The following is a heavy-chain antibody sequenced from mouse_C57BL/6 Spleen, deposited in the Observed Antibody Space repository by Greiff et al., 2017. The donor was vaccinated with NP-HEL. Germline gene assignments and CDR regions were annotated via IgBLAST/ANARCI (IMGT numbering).Heavy chain of an antibody. CDR2: ISYDGSN. J-gene: IGHJ4*01. CDR1: GYSITSGYY. CDR3: ARDRYAMDY. Sequence: EVKLMESGPGLVKPSQSLSLTCSVTGYSITSGYYWNWIRQFPGNKLEWMGYISYDGSNNYNPSLKNRISITRDTSKNQFFLKLNSVTTEDTATYYCARDRYAMDYWGQGPSVTVSS. V-gene: IGHV3-6*01.